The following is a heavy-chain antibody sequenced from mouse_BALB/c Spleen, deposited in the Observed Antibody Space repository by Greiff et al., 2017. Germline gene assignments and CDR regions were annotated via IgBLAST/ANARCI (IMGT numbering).Heavy chain of an antibody. CDR3: LYGSGRYAMDY. J-gene: IGHJ4*01. D-gene: IGHD1-1*01. Sequence: VQLQQSGAELVRPGASVKLSCKASGFNIKDYYMHWVKQRPEQGLEWIGWIDPENGNTKYDPKFQGKASITADTSSNTAYLQLSSLTSEDTAVYYCLYGSGRYAMDYWGQGTSVTVSS. V-gene: IGHV14-1*02. CDR1: GFNIKDYY. CDR2: IDPENGNT.